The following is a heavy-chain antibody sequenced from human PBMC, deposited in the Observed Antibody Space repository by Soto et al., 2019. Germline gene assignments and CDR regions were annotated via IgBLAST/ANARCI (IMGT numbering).Heavy chain of an antibody. CDR2: ISNDGNNK. Sequence: GGSLRLSCAASGFTFSSYGLHWVRQAPGKGLEWVAFISNDGNNKFYADSLKGRISISRDFSRNTLYLRMSRLRAEDTALYYCARDLCSTTSCHLDVWGQGTTVTVSS. CDR1: GFTFSSYG. D-gene: IGHD2-2*01. CDR3: ARDLCSTTSCHLDV. J-gene: IGHJ6*02. V-gene: IGHV3-30-3*01.